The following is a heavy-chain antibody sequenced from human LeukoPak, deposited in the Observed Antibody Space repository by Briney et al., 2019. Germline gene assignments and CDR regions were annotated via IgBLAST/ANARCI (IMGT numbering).Heavy chain of an antibody. V-gene: IGHV3-7*01. CDR3: AREDHANYNY. CDR2: IKQDGGEM. D-gene: IGHD4/OR15-4a*01. J-gene: IGHJ4*02. Sequence: GGSLRLSCAASGFTFSSYTMNWVRQAPGKGPEWVANIKQDGGEMFYVDSVKGRFTISRDNAKNSLYLQMNSLRVEDTAVYYCAREDHANYNYWGQGTLVTVSS. CDR1: GFTFSSYT.